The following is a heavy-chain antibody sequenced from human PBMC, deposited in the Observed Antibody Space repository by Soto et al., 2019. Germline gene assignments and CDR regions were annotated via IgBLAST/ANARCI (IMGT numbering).Heavy chain of an antibody. CDR3: ARDPLGTYYDFWSGYTYYYYGMDV. J-gene: IGHJ6*02. Sequence: GGSLRLSCAASGFTFSSYGMHWVRQAPGKGLEWVAVIWYDGSNKYYADSVKGRFTISRDNAKNSLYLQMNSLRAEDTAVYYCARDPLGTYYDFWSGYTYYYYGMDVWGQGTTVTVSS. CDR1: GFTFSSYG. V-gene: IGHV3-33*01. CDR2: IWYDGSNK. D-gene: IGHD3-3*01.